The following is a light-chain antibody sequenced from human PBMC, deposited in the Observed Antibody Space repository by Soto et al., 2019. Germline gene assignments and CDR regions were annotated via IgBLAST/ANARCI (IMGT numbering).Light chain of an antibody. Sequence: EIVMTQSPATLSVSPGERATLSCRASQSVSSNLDWYQQKPGQAPRLLIYGASTRATGIPARFSGSGSGTEFTLTISSLQSEDFAVYYCQHYNNWPALYTFGQGTKLEIK. CDR1: QSVSSN. CDR2: GAS. V-gene: IGKV3-15*01. CDR3: QHYNNWPALYT. J-gene: IGKJ2*01.